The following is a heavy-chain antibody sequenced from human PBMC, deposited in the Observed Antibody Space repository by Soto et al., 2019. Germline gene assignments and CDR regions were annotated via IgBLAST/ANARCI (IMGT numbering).Heavy chain of an antibody. J-gene: IGHJ6*02. D-gene: IGHD3-22*01. CDR1: GYTFSSYA. CDR2: ISPYSDET. Sequence: QAQLVQSGAEVKKPGASVRVSWKATGYTFSSYAISWVRQAPGQGLEWLGWISPYSDETQYAQKTQGRVFMTIDRSARTAYLDLRSLRSDDTAVYYCARGGYYDSSGARNYHYYGMNVWGQGTTVTVSS. CDR3: ARGGYYDSSGARNYHYYGMNV. V-gene: IGHV1-18*01.